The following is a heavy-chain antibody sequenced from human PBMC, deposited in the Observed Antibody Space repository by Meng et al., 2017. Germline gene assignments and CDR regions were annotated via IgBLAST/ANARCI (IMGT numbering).Heavy chain of an antibody. CDR1: GGSFSGYY. CDR3: ARGRTRRGYYDSSGYLRYFDL. Sequence: QLQQWGAGLVKPSETLSLTCAVYGGSFSGYYGSWIRQPPGKGLEWIGEINHSGSTNYNPSLKSRVTISVDTSKNQFSLKLSSVTAADTAVYYCARGRTRRGYYDSSGYLRYFDLWGRGTLVTVSS. D-gene: IGHD3-22*01. CDR2: INHSGST. J-gene: IGHJ2*01. V-gene: IGHV4-34*01.